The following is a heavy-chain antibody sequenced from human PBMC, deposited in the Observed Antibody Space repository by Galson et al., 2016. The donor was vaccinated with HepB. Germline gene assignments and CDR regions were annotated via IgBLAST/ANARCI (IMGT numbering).Heavy chain of an antibody. V-gene: IGHV1-3*01. CDR1: GYTFTSYA. D-gene: IGHD1-26*01. Sequence: ASGYTFTSYAMHWVRQAPGQRLEWMGWINAGNGNTKYSQKFQGRVTITRDTPASTAYMELSSLRSEDTAVYYCARVRRELLFDYWGQGTLVTVSS. CDR2: INAGNGNT. J-gene: IGHJ4*02. CDR3: ARVRRELLFDY.